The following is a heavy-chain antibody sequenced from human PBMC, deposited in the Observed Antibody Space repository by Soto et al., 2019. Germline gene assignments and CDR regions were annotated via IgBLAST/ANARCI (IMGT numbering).Heavy chain of an antibody. CDR2: ISAYDGKT. D-gene: IGHD1-1*01. J-gene: IGHJ4*02. V-gene: IGHV1-18*01. Sequence: ASVKVSCKTSGYTFNTYGINWVRQAPGQGLELMGWISAYDGKTTYAEKFQGRVTLTTDTSTSTAYMELRSLRSDDTAIYYCARSTTVGTPPSDHWGQGTLVTVSS. CDR1: GYTFNTYG. CDR3: ARSTTVGTPPSDH.